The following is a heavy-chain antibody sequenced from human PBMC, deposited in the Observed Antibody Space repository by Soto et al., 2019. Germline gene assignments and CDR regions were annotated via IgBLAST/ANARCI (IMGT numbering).Heavy chain of an antibody. CDR1: GFTVSSNY. Sequence: GGSLRLSCAASGFTVSSNYMSWVRQAPGKGLEWVSVIYSGGSTYYADSVKGRFTISRDNSKNTLYLQMNSLRAEDTAVYYCARDLAVAGTSGAYYYYGMDVWGQGTTVTVSS. J-gene: IGHJ6*02. CDR2: IYSGGST. V-gene: IGHV3-53*01. CDR3: ARDLAVAGTSGAYYYYGMDV. D-gene: IGHD6-19*01.